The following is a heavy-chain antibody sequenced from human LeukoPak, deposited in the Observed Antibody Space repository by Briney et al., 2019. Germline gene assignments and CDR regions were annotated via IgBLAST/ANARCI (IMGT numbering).Heavy chain of an antibody. CDR3: ASSPLYYYDSTTPPYGMDV. D-gene: IGHD3-22*01. Sequence: PSETLSLTCAVYGGSFSGYYWSWIRQHPGKGLEWIGYIYYSGSTYYNPSLKSRVTISVDTSKNQFSLKLSSVTAADTAVYYCASSPLYYYDSTTPPYGMDVWGQGTTVTVSS. V-gene: IGHV4-31*11. CDR1: GGSFSGYY. CDR2: IYYSGST. J-gene: IGHJ6*02.